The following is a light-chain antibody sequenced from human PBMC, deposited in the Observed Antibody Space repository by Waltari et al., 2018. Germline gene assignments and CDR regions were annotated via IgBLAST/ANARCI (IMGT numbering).Light chain of an antibody. Sequence: QSALTQPASVSGSPGQSITISCTGTSSDVGNYNYVSWDQQHPGKAPKLMIYEVINRPSGVSNRCSGSKSGNPASLTISWLQTEDEADYYCSSYATSSPYVFGTGTQVTVL. CDR3: SSYATSSPYV. V-gene: IGLV2-14*01. CDR2: EVI. J-gene: IGLJ1*01. CDR1: SSDVGNYNY.